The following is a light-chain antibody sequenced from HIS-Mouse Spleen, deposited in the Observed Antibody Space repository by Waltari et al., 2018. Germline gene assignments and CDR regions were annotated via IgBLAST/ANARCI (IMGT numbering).Light chain of an antibody. CDR2: EVS. J-gene: IGLJ2*01. CDR1: SSDVGGYND. CDR3: SSYTSSSTLE. V-gene: IGLV2-14*01. Sequence: QSALTQPASVSGSPGQSITISCTGTSSDVGGYNDVSWYPQHPGKAPKLMIYEVSNRPSGVSNRFSGSKSGNTASLTISGLQAEDEADYYCSSYTSSSTLEFGGGTKLTVL.